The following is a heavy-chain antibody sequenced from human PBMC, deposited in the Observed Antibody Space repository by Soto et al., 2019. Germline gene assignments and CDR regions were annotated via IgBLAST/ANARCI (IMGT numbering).Heavy chain of an antibody. CDR1: GLIFTDYS. CDR2: ISNGDETT. J-gene: IGHJ4*02. CDR3: ARDPKRRDGNNKYHADSVKGRFTISRDNSINTLFLQMNNLKIEDTAVYYCARDPVTKYYGALSRFDY. Sequence: GGSLRLSCAASGLIFTDYSMTWIRQAPGKGLEWVSYISNGDETTHYADSVKGRFIVSRDNAKKVLFLQMSGLRVDDTAVYYCARDPKRRDGNNKYHADSVKGRFTISRDNSINTLFLQMNNLKIEDTAVYYCARDPVTKYYGALSRFDYWGQGSLVTVSS. V-gene: IGHV3-11*01. D-gene: IGHD3-16*01.